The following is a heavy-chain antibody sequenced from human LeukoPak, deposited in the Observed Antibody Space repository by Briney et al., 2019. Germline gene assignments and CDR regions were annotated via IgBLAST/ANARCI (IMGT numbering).Heavy chain of an antibody. CDR3: ARGFDSKSTYFDY. D-gene: IGHD5-12*01. Sequence: SQTLSLTCAISGDSVSSNSAAWNWIRQPPGKGLEWIGYISYSGSTNYNPSLKSRVTISLGTSKNQFSLKVRSVTAADTAVYYCARGFDSKSTYFDYWGQGTLVTVSS. J-gene: IGHJ4*02. CDR1: GDSVSSNSAA. V-gene: IGHV4-61*01. CDR2: ISYSGST.